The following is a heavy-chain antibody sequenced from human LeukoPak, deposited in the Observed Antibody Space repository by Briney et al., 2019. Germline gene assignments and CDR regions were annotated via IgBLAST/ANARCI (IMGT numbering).Heavy chain of an antibody. CDR1: GFSFSSHW. Sequence: GGSPRLSCAASGFSFSSHWMHWVRQAPGKGLVWVSRITSDGSITSNADSVKGRFTISRGKAKNTLFLQMNSLRAEDTAVYYCVRDLWNYYDSSGYYYEDYWGQGTLVTVSS. D-gene: IGHD3-22*01. CDR2: ITSDGSIT. CDR3: VRDLWNYYDSSGYYYEDY. V-gene: IGHV3-74*01. J-gene: IGHJ4*02.